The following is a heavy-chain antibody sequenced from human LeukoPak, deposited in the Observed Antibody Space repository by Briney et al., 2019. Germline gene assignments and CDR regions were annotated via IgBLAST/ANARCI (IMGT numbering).Heavy chain of an antibody. CDR2: ISGSGGST. D-gene: IGHD2-2*01. CDR1: GFTFSGYA. J-gene: IGHJ4*02. CDR3: AINIVVVPAAMRGGDY. Sequence: GGSLRLSCAASGFTFSGYAMSWVRQAPGKGLEWASDISGSGGSTYYADYVKGRFTIYRDNSKNTLYLHMNSLRAEDTAVYYCAINIVVVPAAMRGGDYWGQGTLVTVSS. V-gene: IGHV3-23*01.